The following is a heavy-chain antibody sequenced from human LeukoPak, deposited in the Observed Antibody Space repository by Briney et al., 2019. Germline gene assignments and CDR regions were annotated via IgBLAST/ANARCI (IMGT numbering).Heavy chain of an antibody. V-gene: IGHV5-51*01. CDR1: GYSFTSYW. D-gene: IGHD2-15*01. CDR3: ARRGGYCSGGSCELDY. J-gene: IGHJ4*02. Sequence: GESLKISCKGSGYSFTSYWIGWVRQMPGKGLEWMGVIYPGDSGTRYSPSFQGQVTISADKSISTSYLQWSSLEASDTAMYYCARRGGYCSGGSCELDYWGQGTLVTVSS. CDR2: IYPGDSGT.